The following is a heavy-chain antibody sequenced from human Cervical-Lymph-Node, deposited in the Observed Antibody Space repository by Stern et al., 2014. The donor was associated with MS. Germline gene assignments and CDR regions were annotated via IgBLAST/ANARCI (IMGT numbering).Heavy chain of an antibody. CDR2: SWSDGTKE. V-gene: IGHV3-33*01. CDR1: GFTFSGYG. D-gene: IGHD6-13*01. Sequence: GQLVEFWGGAVQPGRSLRLSCATSGFTFSGYGMYWVRQSPGQWLEWAAISWSDGTKEDDAVSVKGRFTISRDNSKNTLYLQMTSLRAEDTAVYYCARDDRTSWYGGMPHWGQGTLVTVSS. CDR3: ARDDRTSWYGGMPH. J-gene: IGHJ4*02.